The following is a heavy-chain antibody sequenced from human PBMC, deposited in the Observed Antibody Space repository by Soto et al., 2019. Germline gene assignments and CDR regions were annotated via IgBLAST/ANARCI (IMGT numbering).Heavy chain of an antibody. CDR3: ARCSGVGYCSGGSCYSCAV. Sequence: ASVNLSSTAPGHTFTSYGISWVRPAPGQGSEWMRWISAYSGNTNYAQKLQGRVTMTTDTSTSIAYMELRSLRSDDTAVYYCARCSGVGYCSGGSCYSCAVWGQGTLVTVSS. J-gene: IGHJ4*02. D-gene: IGHD2-15*01. V-gene: IGHV1-18*04. CDR1: GHTFTSYG. CDR2: ISAYSGNT.